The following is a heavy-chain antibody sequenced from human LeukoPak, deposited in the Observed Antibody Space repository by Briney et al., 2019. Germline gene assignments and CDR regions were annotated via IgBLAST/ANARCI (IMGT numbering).Heavy chain of an antibody. CDR2: IYYSGST. Sequence: SETLSLTCTVSGGSISSSSYYWGWIRQPPGKGLEWIGSIYYSGSTYYNPSLKSRVTISVDTSKNQFSLKLSSVTAADTAVYYCARHVGLQFGYYFDYWGQGTLVTVSS. D-gene: IGHD5-24*01. CDR3: ARHVGLQFGYYFDY. CDR1: GGSISSSSYY. V-gene: IGHV4-39*01. J-gene: IGHJ4*02.